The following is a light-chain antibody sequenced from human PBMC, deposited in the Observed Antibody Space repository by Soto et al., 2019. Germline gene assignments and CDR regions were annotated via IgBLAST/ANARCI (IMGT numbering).Light chain of an antibody. CDR1: QGVSSRY. J-gene: IGKJ3*01. CDR3: QQYGASPPS. V-gene: IGKV3-20*01. Sequence: EIVLTPSPGTLSLSAGERATLSCRASQGVSSRYLAWYQQKPGQPPRLLIYDASNRATGIPDRFSGSGSGTDFTLTISRLVPEDFAVYSCQQYGASPPSFGPGTKVEIK. CDR2: DAS.